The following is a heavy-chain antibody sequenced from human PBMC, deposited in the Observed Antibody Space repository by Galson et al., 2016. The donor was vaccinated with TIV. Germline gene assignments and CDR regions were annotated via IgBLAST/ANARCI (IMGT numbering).Heavy chain of an antibody. CDR3: ARDYRIMITTTLGL. CDR1: GYTFTNYF. D-gene: IGHD3-16*01. CDR2: IHPNDGST. V-gene: IGHV1-46*01. J-gene: IGHJ4*03. Sequence: SVKVSCKASGYTFTNYFMHWVRQAPGQGLEWMGIIHPNDGSTTYAQKFQGRVTMTRGTSTSTSYMEVSSLRSEDTAVYFCARDYRIMITTTLGLWGHGTLVTVSS.